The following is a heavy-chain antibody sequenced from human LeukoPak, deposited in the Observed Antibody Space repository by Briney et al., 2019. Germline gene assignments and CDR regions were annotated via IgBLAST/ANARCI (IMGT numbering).Heavy chain of an antibody. J-gene: IGHJ4*02. D-gene: IGHD3-10*01. CDR1: GFTFSSHS. CDR2: ISSSSSYI. CDR3: ATGFYYGSGLDY. V-gene: IGHV3-21*01. Sequence: PGGSLRLSCAASGFTFSSHSMNWVRQAPGKGLEWVSSISSSSSYIYYADSVKGRFTISRDNAKNSLYLQMNSLRAEDTAVYYCATGFYYGSGLDYWGQGTLVTVSS.